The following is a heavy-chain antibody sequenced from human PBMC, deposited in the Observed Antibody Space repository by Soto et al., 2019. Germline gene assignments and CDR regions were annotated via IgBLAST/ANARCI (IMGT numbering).Heavy chain of an antibody. CDR1: GFTFSSYS. Sequence: SLRLSCAASGFTFSSYSMNWVRQAPGKGLEWVSYISSGTTTIYYADSVKDRFTISRDNAKNSLYLQINSLRDEDTAVYYCARDHYGDYIFDYWGQGTLVTVSS. J-gene: IGHJ4*02. CDR2: ISSGTTTI. V-gene: IGHV3-48*02. CDR3: ARDHYGDYIFDY. D-gene: IGHD4-17*01.